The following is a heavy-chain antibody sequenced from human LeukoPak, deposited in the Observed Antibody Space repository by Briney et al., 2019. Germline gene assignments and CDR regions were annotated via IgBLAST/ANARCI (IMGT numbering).Heavy chain of an antibody. D-gene: IGHD5-18*01. J-gene: IGHJ3*02. CDR2: VDPEDGET. CDR1: GYTFTDYY. CDR3: ATEGPPGYSYGYDAFDI. V-gene: IGHV1-69-2*01. Sequence: GATVKISCKASGYTFTDYYMQWVQQAPGKGLEWMGRVDPEDGETIFAEKFQGRVTITADTSTDTAYMELSSLRSEDTAVYYCATEGPPGYSYGYDAFDIWGQGTMVTVSS.